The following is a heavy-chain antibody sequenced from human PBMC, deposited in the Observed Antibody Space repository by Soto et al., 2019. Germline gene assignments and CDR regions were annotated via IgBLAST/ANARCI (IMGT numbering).Heavy chain of an antibody. CDR1: GFTFTSFG. J-gene: IGHJ4*02. V-gene: IGHV3-30*18. D-gene: IGHD1-1*01. CDR3: AKDLLDMATTTPDY. Sequence: QVHLVESGGGVVQPGRSLRLSCAASGFTFTSFGIHWVRQAPGKGLEWVAVVSYDGTDENYADSVKGRFSISRDNSKNTVYLQMTSLRGEDTAVYYCAKDLLDMATTTPDYWGQGTLVTVSS. CDR2: VSYDGTDE.